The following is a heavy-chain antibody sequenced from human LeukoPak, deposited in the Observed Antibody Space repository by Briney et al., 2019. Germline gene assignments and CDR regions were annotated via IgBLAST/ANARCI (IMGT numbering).Heavy chain of an antibody. J-gene: IGHJ2*01. V-gene: IGHV3-64*01. CDR2: ISHNGGST. CDR1: GFTFSSYA. CDR3: ARDWAGAVRWHFDL. D-gene: IGHD3-16*01. Sequence: GGSLRLSCAASGFTFSSYAMHWVRQAPGKGLEYVSAISHNGGSTYYANSVKGRFTISRDNSKNTLYLQMGSLREEDMAVYHCARDWAGAVRWHFDLWGRGTLVTVSS.